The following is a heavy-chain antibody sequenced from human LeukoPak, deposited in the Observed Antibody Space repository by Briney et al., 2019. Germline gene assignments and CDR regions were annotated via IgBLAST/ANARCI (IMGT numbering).Heavy chain of an antibody. CDR1: GFTFSSYA. Sequence: GGSLRLSCSVSGFTFSSYAMYWVRQAPGKGLEHVSAITSEGGSTYYADSVKGRFTIPRDNSKNTLYLQMSSLRTEDTAVYYCVKDLRRIQYPLKYYFDYWGQGTLVTVSS. D-gene: IGHD4-11*01. CDR2: ITSEGGST. CDR3: VKDLRRIQYPLKYYFDY. V-gene: IGHV3-64D*09. J-gene: IGHJ4*02.